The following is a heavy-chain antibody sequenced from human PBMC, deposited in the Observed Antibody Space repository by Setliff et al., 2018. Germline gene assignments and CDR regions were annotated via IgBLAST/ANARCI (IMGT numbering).Heavy chain of an antibody. CDR1: GGSISSGSYY. D-gene: IGHD3-16*02. CDR2: IYTSGST. CDR3: ASSPNYDYVWGSYRLDY. V-gene: IGHV4-61*09. Sequence: KPSETLSLTCTVSGGSISSGSYYWSWIRQPAGKGLEWIGHIYTSGSTNYNPSLKSRVTISVDTSKNQFSLKLSSVTAADTAVYYCASSPNYDYVWGSYRLDYWGQGTLVTVSS. J-gene: IGHJ4*02.